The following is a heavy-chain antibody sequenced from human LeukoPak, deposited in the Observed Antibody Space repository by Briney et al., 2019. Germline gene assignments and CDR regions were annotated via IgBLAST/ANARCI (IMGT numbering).Heavy chain of an antibody. J-gene: IGHJ3*02. CDR1: GGTFSSYA. Sequence: SVKVSCKASGGTFSSYAISWVRQAPGQGLEWIGGIIPIFGTANYAQKFQGRDTITADESTSTAYMELSSLRSEDTAVYYCARDMKNTAYCGGDCSTTDAFDIWGQGTMVTVSS. CDR3: ARDMKNTAYCGGDCSTTDAFDI. D-gene: IGHD2-21*02. V-gene: IGHV1-69*13. CDR2: IIPIFGTA.